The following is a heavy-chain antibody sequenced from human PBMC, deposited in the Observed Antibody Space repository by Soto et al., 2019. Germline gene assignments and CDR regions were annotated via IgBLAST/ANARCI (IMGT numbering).Heavy chain of an antibody. Sequence: SETLSLTCTVSGGSISSGGYYWSWIRQHPGKGLEWIGYIYYSGSTYYNPSLKSRVTISVDTSKNQFSLKLSSVTAADTAVYYCARDRLLDYGDYYYGMDVWGQGTTVTVSS. CDR1: GGSISSGGYY. V-gene: IGHV4-31*03. CDR3: ARDRLLDYGDYYYGMDV. CDR2: IYYSGST. J-gene: IGHJ6*02. D-gene: IGHD4-17*01.